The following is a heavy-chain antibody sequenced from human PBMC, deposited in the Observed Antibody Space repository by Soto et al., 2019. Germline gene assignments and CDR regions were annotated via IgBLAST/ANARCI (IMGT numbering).Heavy chain of an antibody. CDR1: GGTFSSYT. D-gene: IGHD6-6*01. CDR2: IIPILGIA. J-gene: IGHJ4*02. CDR3: ARASSSSPEKSDY. V-gene: IGHV1-69*02. Sequence: SVKVSCKASGGTFSSYTISWVRQAPGQGLEWMGRIIPILGIANYAQKFQGRVTITADKSTSTAYMELSSLRSEDTAVYYCARASSSSPEKSDYWGQGTLVTVSS.